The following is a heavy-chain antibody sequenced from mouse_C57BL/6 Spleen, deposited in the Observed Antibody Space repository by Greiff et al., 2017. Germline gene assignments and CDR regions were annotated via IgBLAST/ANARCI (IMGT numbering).Heavy chain of an antibody. CDR1: GYSITSGYY. V-gene: IGHV3-6*01. CDR2: ISYDGSN. J-gene: IGHJ2*01. CDR3: ARERGLVYYFDY. Sequence: EVKLMESGPGLVKPSQSLSLTCSVTGYSITSGYYWNWIRQFPGNKLEWMGYISYDGSNNYNPSLKNRISITRDTSKNQFFLKLNSVTTEDTATYYCARERGLVYYFDYWGQGTTLTVSS. D-gene: IGHD3-3*01.